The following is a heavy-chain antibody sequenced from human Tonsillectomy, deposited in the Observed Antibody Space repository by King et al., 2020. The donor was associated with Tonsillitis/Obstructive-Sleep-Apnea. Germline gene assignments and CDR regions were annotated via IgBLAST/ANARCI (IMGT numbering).Heavy chain of an antibody. CDR3: AKVSKEYQLLWCYYMDV. CDR1: GFTYSNYG. J-gene: IGHJ6*03. Sequence: VQLVESGGGVVQPGRSLRLSCAASGFTYSNYGMHWVRQAPGKGLDWVAVISYDGSNEYYADSVKGRFTISRDNSKNTLYLQMNSLRAEDTAVYYCAKVSKEYQLLWCYYMDVWGKGTTVTVSS. V-gene: IGHV3-30*18. D-gene: IGHD2-2*01. CDR2: ISYDGSNE.